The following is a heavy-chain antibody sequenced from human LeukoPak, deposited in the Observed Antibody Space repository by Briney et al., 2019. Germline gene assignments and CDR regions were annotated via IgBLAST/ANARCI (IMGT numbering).Heavy chain of an antibody. V-gene: IGHV3-74*01. CDR1: GFTFSTYW. Sequence: AGGSPRLSCAASGFTFSTYWMHWVRQAPGKGLVWVSRFNSDGSSTSYADSVKGRFTVSRDNAKNTLYLQMNSLRVEDTAVYYCARGRYYFDYWGQGTLVTVSS. CDR3: ARGRYYFDY. CDR2: FNSDGSST. J-gene: IGHJ4*02. D-gene: IGHD4-17*01.